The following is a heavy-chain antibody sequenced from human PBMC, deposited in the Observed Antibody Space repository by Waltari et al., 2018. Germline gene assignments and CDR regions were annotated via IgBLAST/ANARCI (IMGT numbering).Heavy chain of an antibody. Sequence: EVQLVESGGGLVQPGGSLRLSCAASGFTFSSYWMSWVRQAPGKGLEWVANIKQDGSEKYYVDSVKGRFTISRDNAKNSLYLQMNSLRAEDTAVYYCARSDYGSGSYPDYWGQGTLVTVSS. J-gene: IGHJ4*02. D-gene: IGHD3-10*01. CDR3: ARSDYGSGSYPDY. CDR2: IKQDGSEK. CDR1: GFTFSSYW. V-gene: IGHV3-7*01.